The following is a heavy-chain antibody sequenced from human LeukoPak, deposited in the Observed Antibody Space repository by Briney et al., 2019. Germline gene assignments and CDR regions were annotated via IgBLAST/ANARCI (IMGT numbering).Heavy chain of an antibody. CDR2: IYTSGIT. D-gene: IGHD2-15*01. J-gene: IGHJ4*02. CDR3: ARHPGYCSGGSCSYFDY. Sequence: SETLSLTCTVSGGSISSYYWSWIRQPAGKGLEWIGHIYTSGITNYNPSLKSRVTMSVDTSKNQFSLKLSSVTAADTAVYYCARHPGYCSGGSCSYFDYWGQGTLVTVSS. CDR1: GGSISSYY. V-gene: IGHV4-4*07.